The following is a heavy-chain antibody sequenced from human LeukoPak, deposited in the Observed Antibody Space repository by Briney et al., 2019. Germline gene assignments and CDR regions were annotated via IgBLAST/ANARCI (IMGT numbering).Heavy chain of an antibody. CDR3: ARLVIEYYYDSSGYYYDY. J-gene: IGHJ4*02. CDR2: IYYSGST. D-gene: IGHD3-22*01. Sequence: WEALPLACCVSGYSISSGYYWGWLRQPPGKGLEWIGRIYYSGSTYYNPSLKSRVTISVDTSKNQFSLKLSSVTAADTAVYYCARLVIEYYYDSSGYYYDYWGQGTLVTVSS. CDR1: GYSISSGYY. V-gene: IGHV4-38-2*01.